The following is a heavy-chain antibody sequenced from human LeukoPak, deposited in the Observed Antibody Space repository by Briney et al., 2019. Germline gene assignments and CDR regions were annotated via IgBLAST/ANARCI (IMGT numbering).Heavy chain of an antibody. D-gene: IGHD6-13*01. CDR2: ISSSSSYT. CDR3: ARGGRYSSSAFDP. Sequence: PGGSLRLSCAASGFTFSDYYMSWIRQAPGKGLEWVSYISSSSSYTNYADSVKGRFTISRDNAENSLYLQMNSLRAEDTAVYYCARGGRYSSSAFDPWGQGTLVTVSS. V-gene: IGHV3-11*06. J-gene: IGHJ5*02. CDR1: GFTFSDYY.